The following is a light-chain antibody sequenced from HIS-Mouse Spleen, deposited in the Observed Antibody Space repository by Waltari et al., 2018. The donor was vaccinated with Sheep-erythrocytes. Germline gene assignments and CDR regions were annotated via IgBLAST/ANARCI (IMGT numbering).Light chain of an antibody. V-gene: IGLV2-11*01. Sequence: QSALTQPRSVSGSPGQSVTISCTGTSSDVGGYNYVSWYPQHPGKAPKLMIYDVSNRPSGVPVRFSGSKSGNTASLTISGLQAEDEADYYCCSYAGSYNHVFATGTKVTVL. CDR2: DVS. CDR1: SSDVGGYNY. J-gene: IGLJ1*01. CDR3: CSYAGSYNHV.